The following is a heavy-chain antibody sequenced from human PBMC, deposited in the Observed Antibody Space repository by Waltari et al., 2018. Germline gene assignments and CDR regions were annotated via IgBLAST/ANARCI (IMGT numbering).Heavy chain of an antibody. J-gene: IGHJ6*02. CDR1: GNTFTSYD. Sequence: QVQLVQSGAEVKKPGASVKVSCKASGNTFTSYDINWVRQATGQGLEWMGWMNPNSGTTGYAQKFQGRVTMTRDTSISTAYMELSSLRSEDTAVYYCARILSSSVPNIYYYSGMDVWGQGTTVIVSS. D-gene: IGHD6-6*01. V-gene: IGHV1-8*01. CDR2: MNPNSGTT. CDR3: ARILSSSVPNIYYYSGMDV.